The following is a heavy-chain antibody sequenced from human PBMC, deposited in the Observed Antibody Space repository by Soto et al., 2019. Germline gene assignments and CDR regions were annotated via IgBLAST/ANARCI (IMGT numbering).Heavy chain of an antibody. CDR1: GYTFTGYY. J-gene: IGHJ4*02. CDR3: ARGWVDCTNGVCSHDY. CDR2: INPNSGGT. Sequence: ASVKVSCKASGYTFTGYYMHWVRQAPGQGLEWMGWINPNSGGTNYAQKFQGWVTMTRDTSISTAYMELSRLRSDDTAVYYCARGWVDCTNGVCSHDYWGQGTLVTVSS. D-gene: IGHD2-8*01. V-gene: IGHV1-2*04.